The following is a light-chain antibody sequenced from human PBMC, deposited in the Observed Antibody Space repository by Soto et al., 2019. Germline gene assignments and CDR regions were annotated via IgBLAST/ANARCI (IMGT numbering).Light chain of an antibody. CDR1: SSDVGGYNY. Sequence: QSALTQPASVSGSPGQSITISCTGTSSDVGGYNYVSWYQQHPGKAPKLMIYAVSNRPSGVSNRFSGSKSGNTATLTISGLQAEDEADYYCCSYTVSGTYVFGTGTK. V-gene: IGLV2-14*01. CDR3: CSYTVSGTYV. CDR2: AVS. J-gene: IGLJ1*01.